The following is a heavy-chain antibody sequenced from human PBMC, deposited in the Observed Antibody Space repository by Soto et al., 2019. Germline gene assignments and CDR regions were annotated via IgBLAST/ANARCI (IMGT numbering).Heavy chain of an antibody. J-gene: IGHJ6*02. Sequence: SETLSLTCAVYGGSFSGYYWSWIRQPPGKGLEWIGEINHSGSTNYNPSLKSRVTISVDTSKNQFSLKLSSVTAADTAVYYCARGLGYYYGSGSYGTYYYYYGMDVWGQGTTVTVSS. CDR2: INHSGST. CDR3: ARGLGYYYGSGSYGTYYYYYGMDV. V-gene: IGHV4-34*01. D-gene: IGHD3-10*01. CDR1: GGSFSGYY.